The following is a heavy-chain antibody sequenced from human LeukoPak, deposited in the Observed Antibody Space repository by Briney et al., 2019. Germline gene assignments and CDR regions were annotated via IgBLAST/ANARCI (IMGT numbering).Heavy chain of an antibody. D-gene: IGHD2-21*02. CDR1: GYTFAIYG. CDR2: ISPYDGDT. CDR3: ARDYCTRGGDCYKEDLFDP. J-gene: IGHJ5*02. V-gene: IGHV1-18*01. Sequence: ASVKVSCKASGYTFAIYGISWVRQAPGQGLEWMAWISPYDGDTNYAQNFEGRVTMTTETSASTAYMELRSLRSDDTAIYYCARDYCTRGGDCYKEDLFDPWGQGTLVTVSS.